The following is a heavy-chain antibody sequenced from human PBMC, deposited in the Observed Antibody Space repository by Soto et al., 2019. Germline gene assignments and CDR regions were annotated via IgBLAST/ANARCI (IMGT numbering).Heavy chain of an antibody. D-gene: IGHD4-17*01. J-gene: IGHJ6*03. Sequence: SETLSLTCAVYGGSSSGYYWSWIRQPPGKGLEWIGEINHSGSTNYNPSLKSRVTISVDTSKNQSSLKLSSVTAADTAVYYCARGLGSTVTMLYYYYYYMDVWGKGTTVTVSS. CDR2: INHSGST. CDR1: GGSSSGYY. CDR3: ARGLGSTVTMLYYYYYYMDV. V-gene: IGHV4-34*01.